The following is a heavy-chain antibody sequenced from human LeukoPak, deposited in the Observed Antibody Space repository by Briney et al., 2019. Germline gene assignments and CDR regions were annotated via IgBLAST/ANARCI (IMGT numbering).Heavy chain of an antibody. V-gene: IGHV7-4-1*02. CDR2: IDTKTGNP. CDR1: GYTFSSCA. Sequence: GASVKVSCKASGYTFSSCAINRVRQAPGQGLEYMGWIDTKTGNPTYAQGFTGRFVFSLDTSVSTAYLQISSLKAEDTAVYYCAIHPSDSSGYFSYWGQGALVTVSS. D-gene: IGHD3-22*01. CDR3: AIHPSDSSGYFSY. J-gene: IGHJ4*02.